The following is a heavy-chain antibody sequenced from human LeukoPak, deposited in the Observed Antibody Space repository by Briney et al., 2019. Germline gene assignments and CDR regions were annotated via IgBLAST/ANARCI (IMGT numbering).Heavy chain of an antibody. CDR1: GFTFDDYG. V-gene: IGHV3-30*02. CDR2: IRYDGSNK. CDR3: ARDGPGDDYVWGSYRSAPFDY. J-gene: IGHJ4*02. D-gene: IGHD3-16*02. Sequence: GGSLRLSCAASGFTFDDYGMSWVRQAPGKGLEWAAFIRYDGSNKYYADSVKGRFTISRDNSKNTLYLQMNSLRAEDTAVYYCARDGPGDDYVWGSYRSAPFDYWGQGTLVTVSS.